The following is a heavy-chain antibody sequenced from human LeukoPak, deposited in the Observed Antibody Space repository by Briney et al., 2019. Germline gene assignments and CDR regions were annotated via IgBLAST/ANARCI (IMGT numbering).Heavy chain of an antibody. CDR1: GFTFDDYA. CDR3: AKDRF. D-gene: IGHD3-3*01. V-gene: IGHV3-9*01. CDR2: ISWNSGSI. Sequence: GGSLRLSCAASGFTFDDYAMHWVRQAPGKGLEWVSGISWNSGSIGYVDSVKGRFTISRDNSKNTLYLQMNSLRAEDTAVYYCAKDRFWGQGTLVTVSS. J-gene: IGHJ4*02.